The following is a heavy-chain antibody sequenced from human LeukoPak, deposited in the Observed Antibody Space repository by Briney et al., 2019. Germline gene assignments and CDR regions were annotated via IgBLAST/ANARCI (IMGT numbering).Heavy chain of an antibody. CDR1: VHPLSSYA. J-gene: IGHJ6*02. CDR2: ISGSGGSI. CDR3: AAMYYYYYGMDV. Sequence: GGPLTLLCAPTVHPLSSYAVIGLPRARGKGLEWVSPISGSGGSIFYADSVKGRFTISRDNSKNTLYLQMNSLRAEDTAVYYCAAMYYYYYGMDVWGQGTTVTVSS. V-gene: IGHV3-23*01.